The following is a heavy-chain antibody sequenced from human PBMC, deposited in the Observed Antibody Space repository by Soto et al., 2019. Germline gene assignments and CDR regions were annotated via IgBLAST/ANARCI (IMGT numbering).Heavy chain of an antibody. V-gene: IGHV4-39*01. D-gene: IGHD3-9*01. CDR2: IYYSGST. CDR1: GGSISSSSYY. J-gene: IGHJ4*02. CDR3: ARLPILNDILTGYHTTYFDY. Sequence: NPSETLSLTCTVSGGSISSSSYYWGWIRQPPGKGLEWIGSIYYSGSTYYNTSLKSRVTISVDTSKNQFSLKLSSVTAADTAVYYCARLPILNDILTGYHTTYFDYWGQGTLVTVSS.